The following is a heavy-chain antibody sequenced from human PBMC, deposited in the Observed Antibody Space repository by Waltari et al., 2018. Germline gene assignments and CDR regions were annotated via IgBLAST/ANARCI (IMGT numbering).Heavy chain of an antibody. D-gene: IGHD3-22*01. J-gene: IGHJ4*02. V-gene: IGHV4-39*07. CDR2: ISYSGRT. CDR3: ARVPRHYYDSSGYPY. Sequence: QLQLQESGPGLVKPSETLSLTCTVSGGSISSSSYYWGWIRQPPGKGLEWIGSISYSGRTYYNPSLKSRVTISVDTSKNQFSLKLSSVTAADTAVYYCARVPRHYYDSSGYPYWGQGTLVTVSS. CDR1: GGSISSSSYY.